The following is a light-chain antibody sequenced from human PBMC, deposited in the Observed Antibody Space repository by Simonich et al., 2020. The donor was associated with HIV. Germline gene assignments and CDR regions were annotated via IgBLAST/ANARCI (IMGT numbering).Light chain of an antibody. CDR2: DVS. J-gene: IGLJ2*01. CDR1: NSDVGGYVD. V-gene: IGLV2-11*01. Sequence: QSALTQPRSVSGSPGQSVTISCNGTNSDVGGYVDVSWYQQHPGKSPKLLIFDVSKWPAGVPDRFSGAKSGNTASRTISWLPTEDEAAYYCCSYAGSYSFVFGEGTKLTVL. CDR3: CSYAGSYSFV.